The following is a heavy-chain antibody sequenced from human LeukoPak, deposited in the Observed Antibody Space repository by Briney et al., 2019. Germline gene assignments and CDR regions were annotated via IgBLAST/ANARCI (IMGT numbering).Heavy chain of an antibody. CDR1: GYTFIDYY. D-gene: IGHD1-14*01. J-gene: IGHJ2*01. CDR3: APHITPPNTNPCFAP. Sequence: ASVKASCKTSGYTFIDYYIHWVRQAPGQGLEWMGRINPQNGGTTSAEKFQGRVTITRDTSISTAYMELSRLKSADTAVYYCAPHITPPNTNPCFAPGGRGPL. CDR2: INPQNGGT. V-gene: IGHV1-2*06.